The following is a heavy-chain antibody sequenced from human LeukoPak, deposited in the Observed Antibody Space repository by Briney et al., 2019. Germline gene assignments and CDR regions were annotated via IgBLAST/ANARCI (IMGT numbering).Heavy chain of an antibody. Sequence: ASVKVSCKASGGTFISYAISWVRQAPGQGLEWMGGILPMYGTATYAQKIRDRVRITADESTDTAYMELSSLTSEDTAVYYCARDRDRLAAARSSLETWGQGTLVTVSS. V-gene: IGHV1-69*13. J-gene: IGHJ5*02. CDR1: GGTFISYA. CDR2: ILPMYGTA. D-gene: IGHD6-25*01. CDR3: ARDRDRLAAARSSLET.